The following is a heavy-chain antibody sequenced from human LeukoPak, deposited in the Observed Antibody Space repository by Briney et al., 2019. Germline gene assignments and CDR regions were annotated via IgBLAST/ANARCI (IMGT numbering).Heavy chain of an antibody. D-gene: IGHD3-3*01. CDR1: GGSISSYY. CDR3: ARVISYYDFWSGYLYYFDY. CDR2: IYYSGST. J-gene: IGHJ4*02. V-gene: IGHV4-59*01. Sequence: SETLSLTCTVSGGSISSYYWSWIRQPPGKGLEWIGYIYYSGSTNYNPSLKSRVTISVDTSKNQFSLKLSSVTAADTAVYYCARVISYYDFWSGYLYYFDYWGQGTLVTVSS.